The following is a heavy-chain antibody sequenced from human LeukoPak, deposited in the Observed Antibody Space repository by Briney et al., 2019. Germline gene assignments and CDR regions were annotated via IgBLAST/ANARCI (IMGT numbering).Heavy chain of an antibody. V-gene: IGHV1-8*01. CDR1: GYTFTSYD. J-gene: IGHJ4*02. CDR2: MNPNSGNT. D-gene: IGHD6-13*01. CDR3: ARGLSSSWFPDQY. Sequence: ALVKVSCKASGYTFTSYDINWVRQATGQGLEWMGWMNPNSGNTGYAQKFQGRVTMTRNTSISTAYMELSSLRSEDTAVYYCARGLSSSWFPDQYWGQGTLITVSS.